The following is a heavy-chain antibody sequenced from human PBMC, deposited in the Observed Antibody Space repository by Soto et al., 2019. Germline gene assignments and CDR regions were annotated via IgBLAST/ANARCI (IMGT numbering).Heavy chain of an antibody. V-gene: IGHV1-69*02. CDR2: VIPILGIA. Sequence: QVQLVQSGAEVKKPGSSVKVSCKASGGTFSSYTISWVRQAPGQGLEWMGRVIPILGIANYAQKFQGRVTITADKSTRTVYMELSSLKPEDAAVYYCAIRHDIGYYWCQGTLVTISS. D-gene: IGHD3-9*01. CDR1: GGTFSSYT. J-gene: IGHJ4*02. CDR3: AIRHDIGYY.